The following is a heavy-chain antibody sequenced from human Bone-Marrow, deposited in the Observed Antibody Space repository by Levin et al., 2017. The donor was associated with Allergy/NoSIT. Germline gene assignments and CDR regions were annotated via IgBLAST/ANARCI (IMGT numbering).Heavy chain of an antibody. V-gene: IGHV1-24*01. CDR3: ATTYDFDPDWFDP. D-gene: IGHD3-3*01. CDR1: GYTLTELS. CDR2: FDPEDGET. Sequence: AASVKVSCKVSGYTLTELSMHWVRQAPGKGLEWMGGFDPEDGETIYAQKFQGRVTMTEDTSTDTAYMGLSSLRSEDTAVYYCATTYDFDPDWFDPWGQGTLVTVSS. J-gene: IGHJ5*02.